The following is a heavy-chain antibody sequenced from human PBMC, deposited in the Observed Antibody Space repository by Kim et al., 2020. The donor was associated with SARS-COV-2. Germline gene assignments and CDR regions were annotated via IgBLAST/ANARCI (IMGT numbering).Heavy chain of an antibody. CDR1: GGSISSYY. V-gene: IGHV4-4*07. D-gene: IGHD3-22*01. CDR2: IYTSGST. Sequence: SETLSLTCTVSGGSISSYYWSWIRQPAGKGLEWIGRIYTSGSTNYNPSLKSRVTMSVDTSKNQFSLKLSSVTAADTAVYYCARDTPYYYDSSGKNWFDPWGQGTLVTVSS. CDR3: ARDTPYYYDSSGKNWFDP. J-gene: IGHJ5*02.